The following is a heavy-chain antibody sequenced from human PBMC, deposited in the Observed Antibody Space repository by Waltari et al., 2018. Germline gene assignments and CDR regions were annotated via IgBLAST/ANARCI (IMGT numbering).Heavy chain of an antibody. CDR3: AKDRVGSSSDYYYYGMDV. D-gene: IGHD6-6*01. J-gene: IGHJ6*02. CDR1: GFTFSSYA. V-gene: IGHV3-23*01. CDR2: ISGSGGST. Sequence: EVQLLESGGGLVQPGGSLRLSCAASGFTFSSYAMSWVRQAPGKGLVWVSAISGSGGSTYYADSVKGRFTISRDNSKNTLYLQMNSLRAEDTAVYYCAKDRVGSSSDYYYYGMDVWGQGTTVTVSS.